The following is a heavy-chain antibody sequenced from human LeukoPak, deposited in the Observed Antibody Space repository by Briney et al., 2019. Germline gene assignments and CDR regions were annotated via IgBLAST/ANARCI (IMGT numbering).Heavy chain of an antibody. CDR2: IYTSGST. D-gene: IGHD4-11*01. CDR1: GGSISSGGYY. J-gene: IGHJ3*02. Sequence: ASETLSLTCTVSGGSISSGGYYWSWIRQPAGKGLEWIGRIYTSGSTNYNPSLKSRVTMSVDTSKNQFSLKLSSVTAADTAVYYCARFISTTDAFDIWGQGTMVTVSS. V-gene: IGHV4-61*02. CDR3: ARFISTTDAFDI.